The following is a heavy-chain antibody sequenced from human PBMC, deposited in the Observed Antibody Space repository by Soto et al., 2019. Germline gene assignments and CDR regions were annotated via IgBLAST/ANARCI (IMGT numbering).Heavy chain of an antibody. V-gene: IGHV2-5*02. D-gene: IGHD3-10*01. Sequence: QITLKESGPTLVKPTQTLTLTCTFSGFSLSTSGVGVGWIRQPPGKALEWLALIYWDDDKRYSPSLKSRLTITKDTSKNQVVLTMTNMDPVDTATYYCAPRNTSYYGSGNNYWGQGNLVTVSS. J-gene: IGHJ4*02. CDR3: APRNTSYYGSGNNY. CDR2: IYWDDDK. CDR1: GFSLSTSGVG.